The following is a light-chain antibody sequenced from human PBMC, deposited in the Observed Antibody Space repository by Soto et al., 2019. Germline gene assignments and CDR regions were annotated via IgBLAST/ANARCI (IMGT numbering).Light chain of an antibody. V-gene: IGLV2-8*01. Sequence: QSALTQPPSASGSPGQSVTISCTGTSSDVGGYNYVSWYQQHPGKAPKLTIYEVSKRPSGVPDRFSGSESGNTASLTVSGLQAEDEADYYCSSYAGSNNLFGGGTKLTVL. J-gene: IGLJ2*01. CDR2: EVS. CDR1: SSDVGGYNY. CDR3: SSYAGSNNL.